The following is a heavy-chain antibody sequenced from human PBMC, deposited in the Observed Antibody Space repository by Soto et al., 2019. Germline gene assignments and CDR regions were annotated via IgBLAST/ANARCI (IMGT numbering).Heavy chain of an antibody. CDR2: IYYSGST. Sequence: QVQLQESGPGLVKPSQTLSLTCTVSGGSISSGDYYWSWIRQPPGKGLEWIGYIYYSGSTYYNPSLKSRFTISVDTSKNQFSLKLSSVTAADTAVYYCARELSTVTTGNWFDPWGQGTLVTVSS. J-gene: IGHJ5*02. CDR3: ARELSTVTTGNWFDP. V-gene: IGHV4-30-4*01. CDR1: GGSISSGDYY. D-gene: IGHD4-17*01.